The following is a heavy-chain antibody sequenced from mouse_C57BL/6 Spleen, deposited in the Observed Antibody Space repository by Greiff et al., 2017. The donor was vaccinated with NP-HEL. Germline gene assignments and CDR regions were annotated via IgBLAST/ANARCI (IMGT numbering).Heavy chain of an antibody. J-gene: IGHJ1*03. Sequence: QVQLQQPGAELVMPGASVKLSCKASGYTFTSYWMHWVKQRPGQGLEWIGEIDPYNSYTNYNQKFKGKSTLTVDKSSSTAYMQLSSLTSEDSAVYYCARWYYGSSYWYFDDWGTGTTVTVSS. D-gene: IGHD1-1*01. CDR1: GYTFTSYW. V-gene: IGHV1-69*01. CDR2: IDPYNSYT. CDR3: ARWYYGSSYWYFDD.